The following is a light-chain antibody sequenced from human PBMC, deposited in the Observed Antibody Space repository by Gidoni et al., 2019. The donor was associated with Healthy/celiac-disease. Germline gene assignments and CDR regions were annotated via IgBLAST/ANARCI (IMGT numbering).Light chain of an antibody. Sequence: DIQMTQSPSTRSASVGDRVTITCRASQSISSWLAWYQQNPGKAPKLLIYKASSLESGVPSRFSGSGSGPEFTLTISRLQPDDFATYYCQPYNSYSWTFXQXTKVDIK. V-gene: IGKV1-5*03. J-gene: IGKJ1*01. CDR2: KAS. CDR3: QPYNSYSWT. CDR1: QSISSW.